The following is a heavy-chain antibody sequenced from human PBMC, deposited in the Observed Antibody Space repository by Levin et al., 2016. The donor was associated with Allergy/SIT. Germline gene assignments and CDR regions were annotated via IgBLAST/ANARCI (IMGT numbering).Heavy chain of an antibody. D-gene: IGHD1-14*01. CDR3: ARVGWRTIDY. CDR1: GFTFSSYS. CDR2: ISSSSSTI. J-gene: IGHJ4*02. Sequence: GESLKISCAASGFTFSSYSMNWVRQAPGKGLEWVSYISSSSSTIYYADSVKGRFTISRDNAKNSLYLQMNSLRDEDTAVYYCARVGWRTIDYWGQGTLVTVSS. V-gene: IGHV3-48*02.